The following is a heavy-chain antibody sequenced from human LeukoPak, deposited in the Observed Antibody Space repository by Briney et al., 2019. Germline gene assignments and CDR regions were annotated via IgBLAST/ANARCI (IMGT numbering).Heavy chain of an antibody. CDR2: INHSGST. Sequence: PSQTLSLTCAVYGGSFSGYYWSWIRQLPGKGLEWIGEINHSGSTNYNPSLKSRVTISVDTSKNQFSLKLSSVTAADTAVYYCARIGILGPFDYWGQGTLVTVSS. J-gene: IGHJ4*02. D-gene: IGHD1-26*01. V-gene: IGHV4-34*01. CDR1: GGSFSGYY. CDR3: ARIGILGPFDY.